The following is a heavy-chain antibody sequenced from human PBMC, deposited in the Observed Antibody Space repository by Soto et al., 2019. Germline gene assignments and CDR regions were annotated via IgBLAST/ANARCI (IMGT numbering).Heavy chain of an antibody. CDR1: GFTFTSSA. V-gene: IGHV1-58*01. Sequence: ASVKVSCKASGFTFTSSAVQWVRQARGQRLEWIGWIVVGSGNTNYAQKFQERVTITRDMSTSTAYMELSSLRSEDMAVYYCAAGSFIDYGDYVFDYWGQGTLVTVSS. J-gene: IGHJ4*02. CDR2: IVVGSGNT. CDR3: AAGSFIDYGDYVFDY. D-gene: IGHD4-17*01.